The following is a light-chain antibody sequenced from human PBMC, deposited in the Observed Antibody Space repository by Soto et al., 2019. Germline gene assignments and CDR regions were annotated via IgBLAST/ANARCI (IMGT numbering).Light chain of an antibody. V-gene: IGLV1-40*01. CDR2: ANS. CDR1: SSNIGAGYD. J-gene: IGLJ3*02. CDR3: QSYDSNLSGVV. Sequence: QSVLTQPPSVSGAPGQRVTISCTGSSSNIGAGYDVHWYQQLPGTATKLLIYANSNRPSGVPDRFSGSKSGTSASLAITGLQAEDEADYYCQSYDSNLSGVVFGGGTQLTVL.